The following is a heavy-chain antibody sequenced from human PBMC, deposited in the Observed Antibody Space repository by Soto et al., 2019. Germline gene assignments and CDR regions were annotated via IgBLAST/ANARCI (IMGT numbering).Heavy chain of an antibody. V-gene: IGHV3-30*18. CDR2: ISYDGSDK. D-gene: IGHD3-16*02. CDR3: AKALGELSPESYDY. CDR1: GFTLSNYA. J-gene: IGHJ4*02. Sequence: QVQLVESGGGVVQPGRSLRLSCAASGFTLSNYAMHWVRQAPGKGLEWVAVISYDGSDKYYADSVKGRFTISRDNSKSTLNMQMNSLRADDTAVYYCAKALGELSPESYDYWGQGTLITVSS.